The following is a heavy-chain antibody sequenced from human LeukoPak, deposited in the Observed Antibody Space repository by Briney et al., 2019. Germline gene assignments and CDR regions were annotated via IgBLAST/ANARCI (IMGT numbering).Heavy chain of an antibody. CDR1: GGSFSDYY. CDR3: ARERASNNFNNWLDP. J-gene: IGHJ5*02. D-gene: IGHD1-20*01. Sequence: SKTLSLTCAVYGGSFSDYYWSWIRQPPGKGLEWIGDINHSESANYNPSLKSRVTISVDKSVRQFFLKISPVIVADTAIYYCARERASNNFNNWLDPWGPGTLVTVSS. CDR2: INHSESA. V-gene: IGHV4-34*01.